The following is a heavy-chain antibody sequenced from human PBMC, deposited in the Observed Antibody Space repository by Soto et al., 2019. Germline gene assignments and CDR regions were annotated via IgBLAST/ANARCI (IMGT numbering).Heavy chain of an antibody. CDR3: ARRVGATDYFDY. J-gene: IGHJ4*02. CDR2: IFYSGTT. V-gene: IGHV4-39*01. D-gene: IGHD1-26*01. CDR1: GGSISTSSYY. Sequence: SETLSLTCTVSGGSISTSSYYWDWIRQPPGKELEWIGNIFYSGTTYYNPSLKSRVTISIDTSNNRFSLKLSSVTAADTAVYYCARRVGATDYFDYWGQGTLVTVSS.